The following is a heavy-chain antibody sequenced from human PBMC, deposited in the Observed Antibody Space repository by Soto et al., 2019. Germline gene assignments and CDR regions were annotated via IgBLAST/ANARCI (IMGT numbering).Heavy chain of an antibody. D-gene: IGHD6-19*01. CDR3: ASHSSGWYFSS. V-gene: IGHV1-18*04. CDR1: GYTFTSYG. CDR2: ISAYNGNT. Sequence: EASVKVSCKASGYTFTSYGISWVRQAPGQGLEWMGWISAYNGNTNYAQKLQGRVTMATDTSTSTAYMELRSLRSDDTAVYYCASHSSGWYFSSWGQGTLVTVSS. J-gene: IGHJ4*02.